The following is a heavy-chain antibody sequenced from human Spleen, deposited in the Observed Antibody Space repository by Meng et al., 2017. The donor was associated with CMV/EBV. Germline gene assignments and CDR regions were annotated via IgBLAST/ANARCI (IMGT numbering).Heavy chain of an antibody. CDR2: IYPGDSDT. D-gene: IGHD3-10*01. J-gene: IGHJ4*02. CDR3: ARQGWTLWDGSSYYFDQ. V-gene: IGHV5-51*01. Sequence: GESLKISCRGSEYIFTSYWIGWVRQMPGKGLEWVGTIYPGDSDTRYSPSLQGQVTISADKSISTAYLQWSSLMASDTARYYCARQGWTLWDGSSYYFDQWGQGALVTVSS. CDR1: EYIFTSYW.